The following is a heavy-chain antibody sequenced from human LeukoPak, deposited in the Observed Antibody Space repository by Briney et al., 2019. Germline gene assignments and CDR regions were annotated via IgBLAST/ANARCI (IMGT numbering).Heavy chain of an antibody. D-gene: IGHD1-26*01. CDR1: GFTFNKYG. J-gene: IGHJ6*02. CDR2: ISYDSFNE. Sequence: PGGSLRLSCLASGFTFNKYGMHWVRQTPGKGLEWLAAISYDSFNEDYRDSVKGRLTISRDNSKSTVDLQMDSLRPEDTAVYFCVKGKWEDNHYYYGLDVWGQGTTVSVAS. CDR3: VKGKWEDNHYYYGLDV. V-gene: IGHV3-30*18.